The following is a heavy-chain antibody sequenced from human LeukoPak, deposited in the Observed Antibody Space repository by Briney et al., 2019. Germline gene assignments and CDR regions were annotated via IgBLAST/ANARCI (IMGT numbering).Heavy chain of an antibody. J-gene: IGHJ3*02. CDR1: GGSISTAYW. CDR3: ARRNHDYGDYVRAFDI. Sequence: SETLSLTCGVSGGSISTAYWWSWVRQSPGKGLEWIGEIYHSGSTNYNPSLKSRVTISVDKSTNQFSLKLTSVTAADTAVYYCARRNHDYGDYVRAFDIWGQGTMVTVSS. CDR2: IYHSGST. V-gene: IGHV4-4*02. D-gene: IGHD4-17*01.